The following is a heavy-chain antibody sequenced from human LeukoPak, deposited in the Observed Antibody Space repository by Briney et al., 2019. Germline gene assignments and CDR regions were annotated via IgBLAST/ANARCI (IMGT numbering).Heavy chain of an antibody. J-gene: IGHJ4*02. V-gene: IGHV3-7*01. CDR1: GFTFSTYW. CDR2: IKQDGSEK. D-gene: IGHD3-22*01. Sequence: GGSLRLSCAVSGFTFSTYWMSWVRQAPGKGLEWVANIKQDGSEKNYVDSVKGRFTISRDNARNSLYLQMKSLRGEDTAVYYCARDGDATSGSFDYWGQGTLVTISS. CDR3: ARDGDATSGSFDY.